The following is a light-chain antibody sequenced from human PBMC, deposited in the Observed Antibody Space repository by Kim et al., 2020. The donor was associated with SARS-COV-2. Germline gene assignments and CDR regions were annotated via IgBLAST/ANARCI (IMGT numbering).Light chain of an antibody. V-gene: IGLV2-8*01. J-gene: IGLJ2*01. CDR2: EVT. CDR3: SSYAGSNNL. Sequence: PGNAVTFSCAGASSEVGGYNNVSWYQQHPGKAPKLMIYEVTKRPSGVPDRFSGSKSGNTASLTVSGLQAEDEAAYYCSSYAGSNNLFGGGTQLTVL. CDR1: SSEVGGYNN.